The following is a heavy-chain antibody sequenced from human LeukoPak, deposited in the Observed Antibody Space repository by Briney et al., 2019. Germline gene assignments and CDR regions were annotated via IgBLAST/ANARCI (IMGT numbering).Heavy chain of an antibody. Sequence: GGSLRLSCAASGFTFSSYWMSWVRQAPGKGLEWVANIKQDGSEKYYVDSVKGRFTISRDNAKNSLYLQMNSLRAGDTAVYYCATGMYGGRFNYGMDVWGQGTTVTVSS. V-gene: IGHV3-7*01. CDR2: IKQDGSEK. CDR1: GFTFSSYW. D-gene: IGHD4-23*01. J-gene: IGHJ6*02. CDR3: ATGMYGGRFNYGMDV.